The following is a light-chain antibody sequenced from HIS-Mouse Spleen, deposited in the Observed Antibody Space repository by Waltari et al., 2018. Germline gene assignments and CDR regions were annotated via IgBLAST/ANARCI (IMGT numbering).Light chain of an antibody. CDR2: EVS. J-gene: IGLJ2*01. V-gene: IGLV2-8*01. CDR3: STYAGSNNWV. CDR1: SSDVGGYNY. Sequence: QSALTQPPSASGSPGPSVTIPCTGTSSDVGGYNYVSWYQQHPGKAPKLMIYEVSKRPSGVTDRFSGSKSGNTASLTVSGLQAEDEADYYCSTYAGSNNWVFGGGTKLTVL.